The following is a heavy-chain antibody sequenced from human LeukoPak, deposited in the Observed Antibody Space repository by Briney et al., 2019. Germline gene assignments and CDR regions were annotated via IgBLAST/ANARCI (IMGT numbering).Heavy chain of an antibody. V-gene: IGHV1-69*05. J-gene: IGHJ6*03. CDR3: ARGGAAAAGWLDYYYYMDV. Sequence: ASVNVSCKASGGTFSSYAISWVRRAPGQGLEWMGGIIPIFGTANYAQKFQGRVTITTDESTSTAYMELSSLRSEDTAVYYCARGGAAAAGWLDYYYYMDVWGKGTTVTVSS. CDR1: GGTFSSYA. CDR2: IIPIFGTA. D-gene: IGHD6-13*01.